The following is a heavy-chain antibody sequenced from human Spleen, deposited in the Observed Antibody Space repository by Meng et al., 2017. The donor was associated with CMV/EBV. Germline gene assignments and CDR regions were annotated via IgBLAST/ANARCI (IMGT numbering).Heavy chain of an antibody. D-gene: IGHD3-9*01. J-gene: IGHJ4*02. Sequence: SGGGLDWIRQPPGNALDWLALIYWNDDKRYSPSLKSRITITKDASKKQVILTMTNMDPVDTATYYCAHRQSDYDILTGYYRTDFDYWGQGTLVTVSS. CDR3: AHRQSDYDILTGYYRTDFDY. V-gene: IGHV2-5*01. CDR2: IYWNDDK. CDR1: SGGG.